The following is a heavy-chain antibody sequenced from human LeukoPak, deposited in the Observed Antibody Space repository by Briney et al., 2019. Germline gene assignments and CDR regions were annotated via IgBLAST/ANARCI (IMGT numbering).Heavy chain of an antibody. V-gene: IGHV3-48*02. Sequence: GGPLRLSCGASGFSFSSYNIHWVRQAPGKGLEWLSSISSSGRPVYYSDSVKGRFSISRDDAKDSLHLQMNSLRDEDTAVYYCARSRFTYGSVALDYWGRGTLVTVSS. J-gene: IGHJ4*02. CDR3: ARSRFTYGSVALDY. D-gene: IGHD4-17*01. CDR2: ISSSGRPV. CDR1: GFSFSSYN.